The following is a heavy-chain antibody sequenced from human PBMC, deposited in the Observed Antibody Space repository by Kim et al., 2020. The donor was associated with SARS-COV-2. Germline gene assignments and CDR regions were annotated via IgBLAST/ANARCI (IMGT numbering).Heavy chain of an antibody. Sequence: DSVKGRFTISRDNSKNTLYLQMNSLRAEDTAVYYCARDGALAAVAGIPDYWGQGTLVTVSS. J-gene: IGHJ4*02. D-gene: IGHD6-19*01. CDR3: ARDGALAAVAGIPDY. V-gene: IGHV3-30*07.